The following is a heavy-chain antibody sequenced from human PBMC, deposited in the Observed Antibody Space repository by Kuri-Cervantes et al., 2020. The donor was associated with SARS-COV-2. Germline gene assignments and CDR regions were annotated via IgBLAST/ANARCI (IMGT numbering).Heavy chain of an antibody. Sequence: GESLKISCVASGFTFSNYNMNWVRQAPGKGLEWISSTIVGNSNTYYADSVKGRFTISRDNAKNSLYLQMNSLRAEDTALYHCARVSTVTNGPGTRNYYYYYMDVWGKGTTVTVSS. CDR2: TIVGNSNT. CDR3: ARVSTVTNGPGTRNYYYYYMDV. D-gene: IGHD4-17*01. J-gene: IGHJ6*03. CDR1: GFTFSNYN. V-gene: IGHV3-21*04.